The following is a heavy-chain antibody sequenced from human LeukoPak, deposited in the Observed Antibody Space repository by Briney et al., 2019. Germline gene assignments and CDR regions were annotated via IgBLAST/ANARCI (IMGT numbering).Heavy chain of an antibody. J-gene: IGHJ6*02. CDR2: ISAYNGNT. D-gene: IGHD3-10*01. Sequence: ASVKVSCKASGYSFTCYGISWVRQAPGQGLEWMGWISAYNGNTNYAQKLQGRVTMTTDTSTSTAYMELRSLRSDDTAVYYCARDSITMVRGPYYYYYGMDVWGQGTTVTVSS. V-gene: IGHV1-18*01. CDR1: GYSFTCYG. CDR3: ARDSITMVRGPYYYYYGMDV.